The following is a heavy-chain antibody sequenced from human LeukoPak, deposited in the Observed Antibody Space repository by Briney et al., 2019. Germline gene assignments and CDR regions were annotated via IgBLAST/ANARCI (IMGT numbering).Heavy chain of an antibody. D-gene: IGHD3-16*02. CDR3: ARDLQTGGMIAFGGVITPGDY. CDR1: GYTFTDYY. CDR2: ISPNSGGA. V-gene: IGHV1-2*02. J-gene: IGHJ4*02. Sequence: SVKVSCKASGYTFTDYYMHWVRQAPGQGLEWMGWISPNSGGANYAQKFQGRVTMTRDTSISTAYMELSRLRSDDTAVYYCARDLQTGGMIAFGGVITPGDYWGQGTLVTVSS.